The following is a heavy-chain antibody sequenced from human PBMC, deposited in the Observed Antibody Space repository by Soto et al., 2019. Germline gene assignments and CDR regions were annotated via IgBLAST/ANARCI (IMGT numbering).Heavy chain of an antibody. Sequence: PGGSLRLSCAASGFTFSSYAMHWVRQAPGKGLEWVAVISYDGSNKYYADSVKGRFTISRDNSKNTLYLQMNSLRAEDTAVYYCARDRGYGNPYFDYWGQGTLVTVSS. CDR2: ISYDGSNK. D-gene: IGHD5-18*01. CDR3: ARDRGYGNPYFDY. CDR1: GFTFSSYA. J-gene: IGHJ4*02. V-gene: IGHV3-30-3*01.